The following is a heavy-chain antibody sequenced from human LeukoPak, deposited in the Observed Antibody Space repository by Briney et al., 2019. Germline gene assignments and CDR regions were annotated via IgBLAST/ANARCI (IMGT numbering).Heavy chain of an antibody. CDR3: ARSLGGAARAFDY. D-gene: IGHD6-6*01. CDR2: ISSSSSYI. V-gene: IGHV3-21*01. J-gene: IGHJ4*02. CDR1: GFTFSSYN. Sequence: GGSLRLSCAASGFTFSSYNMNWVRQAPGKGLEWVSSISSSSSYIYYADSVKGRFTISRDNAKNSLYLQMNSLRAEDTAVYYCARSLGGAARAFDYWGQGTLVTVSS.